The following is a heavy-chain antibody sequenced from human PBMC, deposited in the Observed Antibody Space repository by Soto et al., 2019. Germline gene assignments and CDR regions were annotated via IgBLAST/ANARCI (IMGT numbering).Heavy chain of an antibody. CDR2: INHSGST. D-gene: IGHD3-9*01. V-gene: IGHV4-34*01. J-gene: IGHJ4*02. CDR3: ARGDILTGLS. Sequence: QVQLQQWGAGLLKPSETLSLTCAVYGGSFSGYYWSCIRQPPGKGLEWIGEINHSGSTNYNPSLKSRVTISVDTSKNQFSLKLSSVTAADTAVYYCARGDILTGLSWGQGTLVTVSS. CDR1: GGSFSGYY.